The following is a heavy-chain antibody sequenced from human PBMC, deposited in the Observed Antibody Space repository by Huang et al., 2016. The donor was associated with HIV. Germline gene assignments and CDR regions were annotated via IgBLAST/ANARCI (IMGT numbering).Heavy chain of an antibody. D-gene: IGHD2-2*01. V-gene: IGHV2-70*13. CDR1: GFSLSTSGMS. J-gene: IGHJ4*02. Sequence: QVTLRESGPALVKPTQTLTLTCSFSGFSLSTSGMSMNWFRQPPGKALEWLARLDWDDDQYYHPSLETRLSISKDTSKSQVILTMTNMDPVDTATYYCARIRTSSYFFDHWGQGTLVTVSS. CDR3: ARIRTSSYFFDH. CDR2: LDWDDDQ.